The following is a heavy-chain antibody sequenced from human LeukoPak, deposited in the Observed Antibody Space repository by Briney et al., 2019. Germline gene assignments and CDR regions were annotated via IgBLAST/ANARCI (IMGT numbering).Heavy chain of an antibody. CDR3: ARGGVSDWFDP. J-gene: IGHJ5*02. CDR1: GGSISSYY. CDR2: INHSGST. Sequence: PSETLSLTCTVSGGSISSYYWSWIRQPPGKGLEWIGEINHSGSTNYNPSLKSRVTISVDTSKNQFSLKLSSVTAADTAVYYCARGGVSDWFDPWGQGTLVTVSS. D-gene: IGHD2-8*01. V-gene: IGHV4-34*01.